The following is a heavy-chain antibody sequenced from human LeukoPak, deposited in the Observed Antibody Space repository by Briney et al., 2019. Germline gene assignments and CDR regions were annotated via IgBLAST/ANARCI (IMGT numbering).Heavy chain of an antibody. CDR1: GDSVSSGSYY. CDR2: IYYSGST. D-gene: IGHD4-17*01. CDR3: ARGGTVTYDY. J-gene: IGHJ4*02. V-gene: IGHV4-61*01. Sequence: SETLSLTCTVSGDSVSSGSYYWSWIRQPPGKGLEWIGYIYYSGSTNYNPSLKSRVTISVDTSKNQFSLKLSSVTAADTAVYYCARGGTVTYDYWGQGTLVTVSS.